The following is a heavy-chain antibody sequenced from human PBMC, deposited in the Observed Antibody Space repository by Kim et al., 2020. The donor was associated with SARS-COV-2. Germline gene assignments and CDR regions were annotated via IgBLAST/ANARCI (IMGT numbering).Heavy chain of an antibody. J-gene: IGHJ6*02. D-gene: IGHD3-3*01. CDR3: AKTDRTPLFGVPNNHYYGMDV. Sequence: GGSLRLSCAASGFTFSTYAMNWVRQAPGKGLEWVSSISGAGVNTYYTDSLKDRFTISRDNSRNALYLQMNSLRAEDTAVYYCAKTDRTPLFGVPNNHYYGMDVWGQGTTVTVSS. CDR1: GFTFSTYA. V-gene: IGHV3-23*01. CDR2: ISGAGVNT.